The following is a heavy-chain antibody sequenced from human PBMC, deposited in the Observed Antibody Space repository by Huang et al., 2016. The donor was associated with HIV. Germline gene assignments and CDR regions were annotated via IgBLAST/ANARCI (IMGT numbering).Heavy chain of an antibody. D-gene: IGHD3-3*01. CDR1: GDSINSNTFY. Sequence: QESGPGLVGPSETLSLTCAVSGDSINSNTFYWGWIRRPPGKGLEWSGSNYYSGTTYYKPGLKSRARIAVDASKNRIFLHLRSVTAADTGVYYCARTGVAVSDDPEYFQHWGQGALVTIS. J-gene: IGHJ1*01. V-gene: IGHV4-39*01. CDR3: ARTGVAVSDDPEYFQH. CDR2: NYYSGTT.